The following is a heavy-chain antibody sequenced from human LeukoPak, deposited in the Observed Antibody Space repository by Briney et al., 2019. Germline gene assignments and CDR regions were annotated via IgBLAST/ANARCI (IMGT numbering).Heavy chain of an antibody. Sequence: SETLSLTCTVSGGSISSYYWSWIRQPPGKGLEWIGYIYYSGSTYYNPSLKSRVTISVDTSKNQFSLKLSSVTAADTAVYYCARHVRFGELCWFDPWGQGTLVTVSS. J-gene: IGHJ5*02. CDR1: GGSISSYY. V-gene: IGHV4-59*04. D-gene: IGHD3-10*01. CDR2: IYYSGST. CDR3: ARHVRFGELCWFDP.